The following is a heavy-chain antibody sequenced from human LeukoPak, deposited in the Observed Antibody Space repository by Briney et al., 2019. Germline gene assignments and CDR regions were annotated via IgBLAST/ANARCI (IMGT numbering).Heavy chain of an antibody. V-gene: IGHV1-18*01. J-gene: IGHJ6*03. D-gene: IGHD1-26*01. Sequence: GASVKVSCKASGYTFTSYGISGVRQAPGQGLEWMGWISAYNGNTNYAQKLQGRVTMTTDTSTSTAYMELRSLRSADTAVYYCARGIVGATAYYYYYYMDVWGKGNTVTVSS. CDR2: ISAYNGNT. CDR3: ARGIVGATAYYYYYYMDV. CDR1: GYTFTSYG.